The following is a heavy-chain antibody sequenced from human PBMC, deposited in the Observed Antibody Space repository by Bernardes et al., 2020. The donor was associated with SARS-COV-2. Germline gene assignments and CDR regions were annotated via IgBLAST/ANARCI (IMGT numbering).Heavy chain of an antibody. CDR3: ARIDEVTGRDY. CDR1: GFTFSKVC. CDR2: IKSRADGGTI. J-gene: IGHJ4*02. D-gene: IGHD6-19*01. V-gene: IGHV3-15*01. Sequence: GGSLRLSCATSGFTFSKVCMSWVRQAPGKGLEWVGRIKSRADGGTIDYAAPVKGRFTISRDDSENTLYLQMNSLRAEDTAVYYCARIDEVTGRDYWGQGTLVTVAS.